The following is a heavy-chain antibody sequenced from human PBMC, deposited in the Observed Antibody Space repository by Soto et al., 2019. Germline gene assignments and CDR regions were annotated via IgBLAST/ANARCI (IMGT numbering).Heavy chain of an antibody. CDR3: EREVSAVAGTRFDY. CDR2: ISSSSSYI. J-gene: IGHJ4*02. D-gene: IGHD6-19*01. CDR1: GFTFSSYS. Sequence: EVQLVESGGGLVKPGGSLRLSCAASGFTFSSYSMNWVRQAPGKGLEWVSSISSSSSYIYYADSVKGRFTISRDNAKNSLYLQMNSLRAEDTAVYYCEREVSAVAGTRFDYWVQGTLVTVSS. V-gene: IGHV3-21*01.